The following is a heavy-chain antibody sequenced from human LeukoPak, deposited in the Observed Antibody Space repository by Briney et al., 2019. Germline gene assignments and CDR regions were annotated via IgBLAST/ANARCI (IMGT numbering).Heavy chain of an antibody. CDR1: GDSISSSSYY. J-gene: IGHJ6*02. Sequence: SETLSLTCTVSGDSISSSSYYWGWIRQPPGKGLEWIGYIYYSGSTNYNPSLKSRVTISVDTSKNQFSLKLSSVTAADTAVYYCARVRYYDSSGTDYYYYYGMDVWGQGTTVTVSS. D-gene: IGHD3-22*01. CDR2: IYYSGST. V-gene: IGHV4-61*05. CDR3: ARVRYYDSSGTDYYYYYGMDV.